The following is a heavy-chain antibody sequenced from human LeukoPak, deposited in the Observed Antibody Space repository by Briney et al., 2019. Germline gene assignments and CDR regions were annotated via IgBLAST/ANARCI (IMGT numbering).Heavy chain of an antibody. CDR1: GFTFSSYS. CDR2: ISSTGSIT. D-gene: IGHD6-19*01. J-gene: IGHJ4*02. Sequence: GGSLRLSCAASGFTFSSYSMNWVRQAPGKGLEWVSYISSTGSITYYADSVKGRFTISRDNAKNSLYLQINSLRAEDTAVYYCARDQYSSVYYFDQWGQGTLVTVSS. CDR3: ARDQYSSVYYFDQ. V-gene: IGHV3-48*04.